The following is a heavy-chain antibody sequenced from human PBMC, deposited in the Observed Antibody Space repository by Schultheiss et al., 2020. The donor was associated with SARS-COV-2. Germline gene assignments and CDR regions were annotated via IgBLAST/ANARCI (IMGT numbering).Heavy chain of an antibody. V-gene: IGHV3-30*07. Sequence: GGSLRLSCAVSGFTFRSYAMHWVRQAPGKGLEWVALISYDGRNKYCADSVKGRFTISRDNARNSLYLQMNTLRVEDTAVYYCARDPHGIDVWGQGTTVTVSS. CDR3: ARDPHGIDV. CDR2: ISYDGRNK. CDR1: GFTFRSYA. J-gene: IGHJ6*02.